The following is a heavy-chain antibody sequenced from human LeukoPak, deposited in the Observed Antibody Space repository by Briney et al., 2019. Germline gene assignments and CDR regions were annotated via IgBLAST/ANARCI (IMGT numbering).Heavy chain of an antibody. CDR1: GGSISSSNW. CDR3: ARGPSGYHNT. V-gene: IGHV4-4*02. Sequence: SSETLSLTCAVSGGSISSSNWWSWVRQPPGKGLEWIGEIYHSGSTNYNPSLKSRVTMSVDTSKNQFSLKLSSVTAADTAVYYCARGPSGYHNTGGQGTLVTVSS. CDR2: IYHSGST. D-gene: IGHD5-12*01. J-gene: IGHJ4*02.